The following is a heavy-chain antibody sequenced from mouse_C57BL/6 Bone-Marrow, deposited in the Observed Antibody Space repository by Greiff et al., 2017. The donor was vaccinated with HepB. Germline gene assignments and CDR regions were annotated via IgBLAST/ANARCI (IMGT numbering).Heavy chain of an antibody. Sequence: QVTLKESGPGILQSSQTLSLTCSFSGFSLSTSGMGVSWIRQPSGKGLEWLAHIYWDDDKRYNPSLKSRLTISKDTSRNQVFLKITSVDTADTATYYCARRAPVVEGYWYFDVWGTGTTVTVSS. J-gene: IGHJ1*03. CDR2: IYWDDDK. V-gene: IGHV8-12*01. CDR3: ARRAPVVEGYWYFDV. D-gene: IGHD1-1*01. CDR1: GFSLSTSGMG.